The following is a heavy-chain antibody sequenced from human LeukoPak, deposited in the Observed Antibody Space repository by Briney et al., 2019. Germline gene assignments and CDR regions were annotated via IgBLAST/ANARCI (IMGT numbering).Heavy chain of an antibody. Sequence: GGSLRLSCAASGFTFSNYAMSWVRQAPGKGLEWVSVISGSGASTYYADSVKGRFTISRDNSKNTLYLQMNSLRAEDTAVYYCARDPTPGGDGWCDPGGQGTLVTVS. D-gene: IGHD2-21*02. V-gene: IGHV3-23*01. J-gene: IGHJ5*02. CDR2: ISGSGAST. CDR3: ARDPTPGGDGWCDP. CDR1: GFTFSNYA.